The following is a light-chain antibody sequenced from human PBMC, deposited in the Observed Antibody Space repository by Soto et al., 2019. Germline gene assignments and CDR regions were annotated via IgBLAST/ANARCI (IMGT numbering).Light chain of an antibody. V-gene: IGKV3-11*01. J-gene: IGKJ1*01. Sequence: EIMLSQSPATLPLSPGERATLSCRASQSVSSYLAWYQQKPGQAPRLLIYDASNRATGIPARFSGSGSGTDFTLTISSLEPEDFAVYYCQQRSNWPTFGQGTKVDIK. CDR1: QSVSSY. CDR2: DAS. CDR3: QQRSNWPT.